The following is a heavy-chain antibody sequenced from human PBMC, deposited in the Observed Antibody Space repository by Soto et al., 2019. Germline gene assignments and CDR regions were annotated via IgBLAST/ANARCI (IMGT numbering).Heavy chain of an antibody. CDR3: ARQQRSGIAAAVLKIWFDP. Sequence: ASVKVSCKASGYTFTSYAMHWVRQAPGQRLEWMGWINAGNGNTKYSQKFQGRVTITRDTSASTAYMELSSLRSEDTAVYYCARQQRSGIAAAVLKIWFDPWGQGTLVTVSS. D-gene: IGHD6-13*01. CDR2: INAGNGNT. V-gene: IGHV1-3*01. CDR1: GYTFTSYA. J-gene: IGHJ5*02.